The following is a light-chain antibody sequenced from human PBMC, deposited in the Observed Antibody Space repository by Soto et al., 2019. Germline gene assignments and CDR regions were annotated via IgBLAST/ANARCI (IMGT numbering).Light chain of an antibody. V-gene: IGKV3-15*01. CDR2: VAS. CDR3: QQYNNWWT. J-gene: IGKJ1*01. CDR1: QSINSN. Sequence: EIVMTQSPATLSVSPGERATLSCRASQSINSNLAWYQQKPGQTPRLLIYVASPRATGIPARFSGSGSGTDFTLTISSLQSEDFAVYYCQQYNNWWTFGQGTKVEIK.